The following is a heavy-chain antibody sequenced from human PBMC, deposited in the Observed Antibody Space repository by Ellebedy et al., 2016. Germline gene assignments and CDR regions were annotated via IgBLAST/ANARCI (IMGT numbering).Heavy chain of an antibody. CDR2: ISWNSGSI. CDR1: GFTFSSYA. D-gene: IGHD3-22*01. Sequence: SLKISXAASGFTFSSYAMSWVRQAPGKGLEWVSGISWNSGSIGYADSVKGRFTISRDNAKNSLYLQMNSLRAEDTALYYCAKDNRPIYDSSGRPGFDYWGQGTLVTVSS. J-gene: IGHJ4*02. CDR3: AKDNRPIYDSSGRPGFDY. V-gene: IGHV3-9*01.